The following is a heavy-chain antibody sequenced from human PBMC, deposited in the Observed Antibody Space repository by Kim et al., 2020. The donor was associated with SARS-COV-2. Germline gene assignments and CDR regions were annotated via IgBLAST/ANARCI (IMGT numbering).Heavy chain of an antibody. V-gene: IGHV1-18*01. J-gene: IGHJ6*02. CDR1: GYTFTSYG. Sequence: ASVKVSCKASGYTFTSYGISWVRQAPGQGLEWMGWISAYNGNTNYAQKLQGRVTMTTDTSTSTAYMELRSLRSDDTAVYYCARDEGVVGATPVGYYYYGMDVWGQGTTVTVSS. D-gene: IGHD1-26*01. CDR3: ARDEGVVGATPVGYYYYGMDV. CDR2: ISAYNGNT.